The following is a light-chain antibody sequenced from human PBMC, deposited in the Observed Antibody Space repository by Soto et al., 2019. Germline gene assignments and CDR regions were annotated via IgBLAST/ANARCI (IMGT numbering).Light chain of an antibody. V-gene: IGLV6-57*04. CDR3: QSFDTSTVV. CDR1: SGSIASEH. J-gene: IGLJ2*01. CDR2: DNS. Sequence: NFMLTQSLSVSESPGKTVTISCTRSSGSIASEHVQWYQQRPGSAPTTVIYDNSQRPSGVPDRFSGSIDSSSNSASLTISGLKIEDEADYYCQSFDTSTVVFGGGTKLTVL.